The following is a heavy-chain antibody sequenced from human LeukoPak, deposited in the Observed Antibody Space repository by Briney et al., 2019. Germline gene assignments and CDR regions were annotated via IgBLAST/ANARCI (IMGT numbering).Heavy chain of an antibody. CDR2: INSDGSST. CDR1: GFTFSSYW. D-gene: IGHD2-15*01. Sequence: GGSLGLSCAASGFTFSSYWMHWVRQAPGKGLVWVSRINSDGSSTSYADSVKGRFTISRDNAKNTLYLQMNSLRAEDTAVYYCARDSVAVGDCSGGSCYLPYYYYGMDVWGQGTTVTVSS. J-gene: IGHJ6*02. V-gene: IGHV3-74*01. CDR3: ARDSVAVGDCSGGSCYLPYYYYGMDV.